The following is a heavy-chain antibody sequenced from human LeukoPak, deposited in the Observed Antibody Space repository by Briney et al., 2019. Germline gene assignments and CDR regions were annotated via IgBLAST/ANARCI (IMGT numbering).Heavy chain of an antibody. CDR1: GYTFTSYD. D-gene: IGHD3-10*01. J-gene: IGHJ6*03. V-gene: IGHV1-8*03. CDR3: ARAMGYYYYYYMDV. CDR2: MNPNSGNT. Sequence: ASVKVSCKASGYTFTSYDINWVRQATGQELEWMGWMNPNSGNTGYAQKFQGRVTITRNTSISTAYMELSSLRSEDTAVYYCARAMGYYYYYYMDVWGKGTTVTVSS.